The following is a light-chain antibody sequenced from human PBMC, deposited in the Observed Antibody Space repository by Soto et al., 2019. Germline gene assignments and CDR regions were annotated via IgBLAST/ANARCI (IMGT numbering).Light chain of an antibody. J-gene: IGKJ3*01. V-gene: IGKV3-11*01. CDR2: DAS. CDR3: QQRSNWPPIIT. CDR1: QSVATY. Sequence: LTQSPATLSLSPGERAYLSCRASQSVATYLAWYHQKPGQPPRLLIYDASTRATGIPASLSGSGSGTDFTLTISSLEPEDFGVYYCQQRSNWPPIITVGPGTKVDL.